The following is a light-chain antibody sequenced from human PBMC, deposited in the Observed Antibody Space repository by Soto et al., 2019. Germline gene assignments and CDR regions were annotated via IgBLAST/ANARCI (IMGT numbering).Light chain of an antibody. Sequence: QSVLTQPPSVSAAPGQKVTISCSGSSSNIGNNYVSWYQQVPGTAPKLLIFDNNKRPSGIPDRFSVSKSGTSATLGITGLQTGDEADYYCGTWDSSLSAVVFGGGTKLTVL. CDR2: DNN. V-gene: IGLV1-51*01. J-gene: IGLJ2*01. CDR1: SSNIGNNY. CDR3: GTWDSSLSAVV.